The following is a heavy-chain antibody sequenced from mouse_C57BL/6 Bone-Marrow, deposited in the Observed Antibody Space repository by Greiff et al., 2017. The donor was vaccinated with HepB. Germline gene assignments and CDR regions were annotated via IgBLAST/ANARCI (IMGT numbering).Heavy chain of an antibody. Sequence: QVQLQQPGAELVMPGASVKLSCKASGYTFTSYWMHWVKQRPGQGLEWIGEIDPSDSYTNYNQKFKGKSTLTVDKSSSTAYMQLSSLTSEDSAVYYCARGVTTRYFDVWGTGTTVTVSS. V-gene: IGHV1-69*01. CDR1: GYTFTSYW. CDR2: IDPSDSYT. CDR3: ARGVTTRYFDV. J-gene: IGHJ1*03. D-gene: IGHD2-2*01.